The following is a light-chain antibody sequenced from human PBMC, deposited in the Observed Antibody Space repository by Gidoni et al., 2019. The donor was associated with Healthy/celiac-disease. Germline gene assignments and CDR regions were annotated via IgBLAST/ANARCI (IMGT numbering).Light chain of an antibody. CDR1: SSDGGGYNY. V-gene: IGLV2-14*01. CDR2: EVS. Sequence: QPALTQPASVSGSPGQSITISCTGTSSDGGGYNYVSWYPQHPGTAPKLMVYEVSHRPSGVSNRFSGSKSGNTASLTISGLQAEDEADYYCSSYTSSSSWVFGGGTKLTVL. J-gene: IGLJ3*02. CDR3: SSYTSSSSWV.